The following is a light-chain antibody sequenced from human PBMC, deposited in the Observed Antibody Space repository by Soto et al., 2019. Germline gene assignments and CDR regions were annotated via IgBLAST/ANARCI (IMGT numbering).Light chain of an antibody. Sequence: QSVLTQPPSVSAAPGQKVTISCSGSSSNIGNNYVFWYQQLPGTAPKLLIYDNDKRPSGIPDRFSGSKSGTSATLGITGLRTGDEADYYCATLDRSLSVGVFGGGTKLTVL. CDR3: ATLDRSLSVGV. CDR1: SSNIGNNY. V-gene: IGLV1-51*01. J-gene: IGLJ2*01. CDR2: DND.